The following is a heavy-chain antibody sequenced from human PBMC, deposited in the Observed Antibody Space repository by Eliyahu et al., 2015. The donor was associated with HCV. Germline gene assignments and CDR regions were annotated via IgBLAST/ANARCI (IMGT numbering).Heavy chain of an antibody. Sequence: EVQLVQSGAEVKKPGESLKIXGKGSGYXFTGYWIGWVRQMPGKGLEXXGMIYRDDSDTRYSPSFQGQVTISADKSISTAFLQWSSLKASDTAMYYCARIRDGYNDYWGPGTLVTVSS. J-gene: IGHJ4*03. CDR1: GYXFTGYW. V-gene: IGHV5-51*01. CDR2: IYRDDSDT. CDR3: ARIRDGYNDY. D-gene: IGHD5-24*01.